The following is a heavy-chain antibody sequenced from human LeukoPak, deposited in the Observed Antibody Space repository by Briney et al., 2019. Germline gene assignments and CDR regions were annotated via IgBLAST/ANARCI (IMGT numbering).Heavy chain of an antibody. CDR3: ARETHYYDSSGYSL. CDR2: IKEDGGEG. Sequence: PGGSLRLSCAASGFTFSGYWMTWVRQAPGKGLEWVANIKEDGGEGYYVDSVRGRFTISRDNAKNSLYLQMNSLRAEDTAVYYCARETHYYDSSGYSLWGQGTLVTVSS. CDR1: GFTFSGYW. D-gene: IGHD3-22*01. J-gene: IGHJ4*02. V-gene: IGHV3-7*03.